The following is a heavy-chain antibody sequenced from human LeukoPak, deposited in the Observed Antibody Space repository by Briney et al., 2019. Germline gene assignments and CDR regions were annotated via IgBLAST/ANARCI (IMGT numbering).Heavy chain of an antibody. D-gene: IGHD2-21*02. V-gene: IGHV3-30-3*01. CDR2: ISYDGSNK. J-gene: IGHJ4*02. Sequence: GGSLRLSCAASGFTFSSYAMHWVRQAPGKGLEWVAVISYDGSNKYYADSVKGRFTISRDNSKNTLYLQMNSLRAEDTAVYYCAKDVSQNPYCGGDCSDYWGQGTLVTVSS. CDR1: GFTFSSYA. CDR3: AKDVSQNPYCGGDCSDY.